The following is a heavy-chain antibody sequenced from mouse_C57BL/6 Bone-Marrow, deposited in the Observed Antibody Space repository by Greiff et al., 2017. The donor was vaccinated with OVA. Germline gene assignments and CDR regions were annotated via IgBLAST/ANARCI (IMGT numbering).Heavy chain of an antibody. V-gene: IGHV1-81*01. CDR1: GYTFTSYG. D-gene: IGHD2-3*01. J-gene: IGHJ3*01. CDR2: IYPRSGNT. Sequence: ESGAELARPGASVKLSCKASGYTFTSYGISWVKQRTGQGLEWIGEIYPRSGNTYYNEKFKGKATLTADKSSSTAYMELRSLTSEDSAVYFCARYGYYWFAYWGQGTLVTVSA. CDR3: ARYGYYWFAY.